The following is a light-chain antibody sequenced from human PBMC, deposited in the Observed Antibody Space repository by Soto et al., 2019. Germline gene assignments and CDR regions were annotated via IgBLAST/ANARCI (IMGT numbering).Light chain of an antibody. V-gene: IGLV2-14*01. J-gene: IGLJ2*01. CDR1: SSDVGAYDY. CDR2: EVS. CDR3: CSYTSINTVV. Sequence: QSALTQPASVSGSPEQSITISCTGTSSDVGAYDYVSWYQQHPGRAPKLMIYEVSNRPSGVSHRFSGSKSGDTASLTISGLQVEDEADYYCCSYTSINTVVFGGGTKVTVL.